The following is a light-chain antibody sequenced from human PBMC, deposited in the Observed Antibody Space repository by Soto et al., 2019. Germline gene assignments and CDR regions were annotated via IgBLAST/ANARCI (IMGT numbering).Light chain of an antibody. CDR3: QQRSNWLT. CDR1: QSVSSN. Sequence: EILITQSPATLSVSPGERATLSCRASQSVSSNLAWYQQKPGQAPRLLIYGASNRATGIPARFSGSGSGTDFTLTISSLEAEDFAVYYCQQRSNWLTFGGGTKVDNK. V-gene: IGKV3-11*01. CDR2: GAS. J-gene: IGKJ4*01.